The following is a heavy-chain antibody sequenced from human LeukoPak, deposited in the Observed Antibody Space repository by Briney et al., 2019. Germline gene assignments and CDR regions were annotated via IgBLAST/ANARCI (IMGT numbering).Heavy chain of an antibody. CDR3: AKGTSSYYDILTGSTGDYFDY. CDR2: IRYDGSNK. CDR1: GFTFSSYG. V-gene: IGHV3-30*02. Sequence: GGSLRLSCAASGFTFSSYGMHWVRQAPGKGLEWVAFIRYDGSNKYYADSVKGRFTISRDNSKNTLYLQMNSLRAEDTAVYYCAKGTSSYYDILTGSTGDYFDYWGQGTLLTVSS. J-gene: IGHJ4*02. D-gene: IGHD3-9*01.